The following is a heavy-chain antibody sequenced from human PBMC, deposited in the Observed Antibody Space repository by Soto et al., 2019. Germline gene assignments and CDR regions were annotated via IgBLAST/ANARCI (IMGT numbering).Heavy chain of an antibody. D-gene: IGHD6-13*01. J-gene: IGHJ6*02. V-gene: IGHV4-39*07. CDR2: INYSGST. CDR3: ARGRQQLVRGIYYYGMDV. Sequence: SETLSLTCTVSGGSISSSSYYWGWIRQPPGKGLEWIGKINYSGSTNYNPSLKSRVTISVDTSKNQFSLKLSSVTAADTAVYYCARGRQQLVRGIYYYGMDVWGQGTTVTVSS. CDR1: GGSISSSSYY.